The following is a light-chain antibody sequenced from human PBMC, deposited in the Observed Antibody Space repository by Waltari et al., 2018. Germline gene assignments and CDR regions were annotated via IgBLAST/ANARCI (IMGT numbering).Light chain of an antibody. CDR1: QSINSW. CDR3: QQYYSSPPAWT. Sequence: DIQMTQSPSTLSASIGDRVTFTCRASQSINSWLAWYQQKPGKAPKLLIYKASNLDSGVPSMFSGSGSGTEFTVTISSLQPDDLATYYCQQYYSSPPAWTFGQGTKVEIK. V-gene: IGKV1-5*03. CDR2: KAS. J-gene: IGKJ1*01.